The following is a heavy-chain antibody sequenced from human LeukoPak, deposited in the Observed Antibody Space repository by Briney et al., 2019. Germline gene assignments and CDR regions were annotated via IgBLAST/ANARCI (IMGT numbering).Heavy chain of an antibody. J-gene: IGHJ4*02. CDR1: GFIFSTYN. CDR3: AGAPGTGYPTPFDY. CDR2: ISSSSSYI. Sequence: KAGGSLRLSCAASGFIFSTYNMNWVRQAPGKGLEWVSSISSSSSYIYYADSVKGRFTISRDNAKNSLYLQMNSLRAEDTAVYYCAGAPGTGYPTPFDYWGQGTLVTVSS. V-gene: IGHV3-21*01. D-gene: IGHD3/OR15-3a*01.